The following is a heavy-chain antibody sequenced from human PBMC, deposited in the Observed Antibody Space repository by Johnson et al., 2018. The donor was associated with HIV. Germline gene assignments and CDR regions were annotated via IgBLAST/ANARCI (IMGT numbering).Heavy chain of an antibody. J-gene: IGHJ3*02. D-gene: IGHD3-22*01. V-gene: IGHV3-15*01. CDR3: TVRISMILALTRRDQDI. Sequence: EQLVESGGGVVQPGGSLRLSCAASGFTFSDYGMHWVRQAPGKGLEWVGRIKSKTDGGTTDYAAPVKGGFTISRDDSKNTLYLQMNSLKTEDSAVYYCTVRISMILALTRRDQDIWGQGTMVTVSS. CDR1: GFTFSDYG. CDR2: IKSKTDGGTT.